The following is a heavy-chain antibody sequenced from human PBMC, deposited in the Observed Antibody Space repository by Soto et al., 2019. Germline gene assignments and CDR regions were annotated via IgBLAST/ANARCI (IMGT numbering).Heavy chain of an antibody. D-gene: IGHD3-10*01. CDR2: ISSSSTYI. CDR3: ASSQLWFGELSVYYYYMDV. J-gene: IGHJ6*03. V-gene: IGHV3-21*01. CDR1: GFTFSSYN. Sequence: GGSLRLSCAASGFTFSSYNMNWVRQAPGKGLEWVSSISSSSTYIYYADSVKGRFTISRDNAKNSLYLQMNSLRAEDTAVYYCASSQLWFGELSVYYYYMDVWGKGTTVTVSS.